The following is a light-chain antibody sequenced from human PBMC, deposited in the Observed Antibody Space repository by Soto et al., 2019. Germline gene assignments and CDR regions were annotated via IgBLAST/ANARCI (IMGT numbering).Light chain of an antibody. Sequence: EIVLTQSPATLSLSPGERATLSCRASQSVSSYLAWYQQKPGQAPRLLIYDASNRATGIPARFSGSGSGTDFTRTISSLGPDDFAVYYCQQRSDWPSTFGGGTKVQIK. CDR1: QSVSSY. J-gene: IGKJ4*01. CDR3: QQRSDWPST. V-gene: IGKV3-11*01. CDR2: DAS.